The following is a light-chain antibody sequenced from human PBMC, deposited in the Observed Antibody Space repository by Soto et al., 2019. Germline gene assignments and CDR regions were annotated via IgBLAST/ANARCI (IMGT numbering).Light chain of an antibody. V-gene: IGLV3-1*01. Sequence: SYELTQPPSVSVSPGQTASITCSGDKLGEKYACWYQQKPGQSPVLVIHQDSKRPSGIPERFSGSNSGNTATLTISGTQAMDVADYYCQAWDSSTRVFGGGTKLPS. CDR3: QAWDSSTRV. CDR1: KLGEKY. CDR2: QDS. J-gene: IGLJ2*01.